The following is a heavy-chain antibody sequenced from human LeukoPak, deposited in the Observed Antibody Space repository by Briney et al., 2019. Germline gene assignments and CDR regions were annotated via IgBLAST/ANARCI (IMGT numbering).Heavy chain of an antibody. CDR2: IGYGGSPI. Sequence: LSLTCAVSGGSIRTRIYYWGWIRQSPGKGLEWISSIGYGGSPIYYADSVKGRFGISRDDATTSLYLHMNSLRAEDTAFYYCAREYDSRARFDSWGQGILVTVSS. CDR3: AREYDSRARFDS. CDR1: GGSIRTRIYY. J-gene: IGHJ4*02. V-gene: IGHV3-11*04. D-gene: IGHD4-11*01.